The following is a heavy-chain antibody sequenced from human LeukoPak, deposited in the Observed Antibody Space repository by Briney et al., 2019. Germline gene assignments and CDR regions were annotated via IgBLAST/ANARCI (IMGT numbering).Heavy chain of an antibody. V-gene: IGHV3-7*01. J-gene: IGHJ6*03. CDR3: ARVAAAPLRFLEWLPYYYYYYMDV. CDR2: IKQDGREK. Sequence: GGSLRLSCAASGFTFSSYWMSWVRQAPGKGLEWVANIKQDGREKYYVDSVKGRFTISRGNAKNSLYLQMNSLRAEDTAVYYCARVAAAPLRFLEWLPYYYYYYMDVWGKGTTVTVSS. CDR1: GFTFSSYW. D-gene: IGHD3-3*01.